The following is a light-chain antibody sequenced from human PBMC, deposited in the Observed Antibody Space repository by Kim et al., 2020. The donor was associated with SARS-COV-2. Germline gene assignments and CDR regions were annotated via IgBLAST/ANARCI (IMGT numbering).Light chain of an antibody. J-gene: IGKJ4*01. CDR3: QQRSSGVS. Sequence: SLAPGERSTRSGRASQSVSSFLAWYQQKPGQAPRLLIYGASNRATGIPARFSGSGSGTDFSLTISNLEPEDFAVYYCQQRSSGVSFGGGTKVDIK. V-gene: IGKV3-11*01. CDR1: QSVSSF. CDR2: GAS.